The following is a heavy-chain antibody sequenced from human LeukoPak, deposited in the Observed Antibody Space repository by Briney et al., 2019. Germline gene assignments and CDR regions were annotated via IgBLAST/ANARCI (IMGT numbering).Heavy chain of an antibody. CDR3: ARVVTVTTKLVDY. CDR1: GFTFSSYW. Sequence: GGSLRLSCAASGFTFSSYWMHWVRQAPGKGLEWVSSISSSSSYIYYADSVKGRFTISRDNAKNSLYLQMNSLRAEDTAVYYCARVVTVTTKLVDYWGQGTLVTVSS. J-gene: IGHJ4*02. V-gene: IGHV3-21*01. D-gene: IGHD4-17*01. CDR2: ISSSSSYI.